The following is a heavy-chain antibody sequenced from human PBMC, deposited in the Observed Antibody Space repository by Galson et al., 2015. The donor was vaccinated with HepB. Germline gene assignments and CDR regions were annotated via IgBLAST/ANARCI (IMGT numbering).Heavy chain of an antibody. CDR2: ISGYKGNT. D-gene: IGHD3-22*01. CDR1: GYIFTTYG. CDR3: ARDLYYYDSSGYYSDVFDI. J-gene: IGHJ3*02. V-gene: IGHV1-18*01. Sequence: VKVSCKASGYIFTTYGISWVRQAPGQGLEWMGWISGYKGNTYYAQKFQGRVTMTTDTSTGTAYMELRSLRSDDTAVYYCARDLYYYDSSGYYSDVFDIWGQGTRVTVSA.